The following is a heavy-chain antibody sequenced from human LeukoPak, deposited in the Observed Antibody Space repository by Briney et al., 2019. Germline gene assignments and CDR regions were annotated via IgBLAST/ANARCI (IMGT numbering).Heavy chain of an antibody. CDR1: GGSFSGYY. V-gene: IGHV4-34*01. D-gene: IGHD4-17*01. CDR3: ARGRYGVYDY. Sequence: SETLSLTCAVYGGSFSGYYWSWIRQPPGKGLEWIGEINHSGSTNYNPSLKSRVTISVDTSKNQFSLKLSSVTAADTAVYYCARGRYGVYDYWGQGTLVTASS. J-gene: IGHJ4*02. CDR2: INHSGST.